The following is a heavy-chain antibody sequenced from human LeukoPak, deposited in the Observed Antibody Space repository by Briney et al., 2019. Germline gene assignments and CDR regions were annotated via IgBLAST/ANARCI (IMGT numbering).Heavy chain of an antibody. Sequence: GGSLRLSCAAPGFTFSSSAMSWVRQAPGKGLEWVSSISGSGSGGSTYYADSVKGRFTISRDNSKNTLYLQMNSLRVEDTAVYYCARDLAWGAFDYWGQGTLVTVSS. J-gene: IGHJ4*02. V-gene: IGHV3-23*01. CDR2: ISGSGSGGST. CDR1: GFTFSSSA. CDR3: ARDLAWGAFDY. D-gene: IGHD7-27*01.